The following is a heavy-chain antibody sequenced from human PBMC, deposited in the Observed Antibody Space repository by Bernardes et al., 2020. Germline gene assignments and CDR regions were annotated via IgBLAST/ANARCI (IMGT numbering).Heavy chain of an antibody. J-gene: IGHJ2*01. D-gene: IGHD3-16*01. CDR2: IYYSGST. Sequence: SETLSLTCTVSGGSISSSSYYWGWIRQPPGKGLEWIGSIYYSGSTYYNPSLKSRVTISVDTSKNQFSLKLSSVTAADTAVYYCARRGTPGDFDLWGRGTLVCLL. CDR3: ARRGTPGDFDL. CDR1: GGSISSSSYY. V-gene: IGHV4-39*01.